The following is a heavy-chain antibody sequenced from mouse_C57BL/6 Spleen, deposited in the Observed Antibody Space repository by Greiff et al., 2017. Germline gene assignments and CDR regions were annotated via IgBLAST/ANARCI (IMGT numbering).Heavy chain of an antibody. Sequence: QVQLQQPGAELVMPGASVKLSCKASGYTFTSYWMHWVKQRPGQGLEWIGEIDPSDSYTNYNQKFKGKSTLTVDKSSSTAYMQLSSLTSEDSAVYYCARRFITKPYFDYWGQGTTLTVSS. CDR2: IDPSDSYT. CDR3: ARRFITKPYFDY. V-gene: IGHV1-69*01. J-gene: IGHJ2*01. D-gene: IGHD1-1*01. CDR1: GYTFTSYW.